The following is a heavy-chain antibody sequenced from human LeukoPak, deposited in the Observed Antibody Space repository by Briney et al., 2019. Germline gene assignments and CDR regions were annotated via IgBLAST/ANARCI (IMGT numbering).Heavy chain of an antibody. Sequence: PGGSLRLSCATSGFTFSTYAMYWVRQAPGKGLEWVAVIWYHGTNSLHADSVKDRFTISRDSSKNTLYLQMNSLRAEDTAVYYCARDLGITMVRGVLGYWGQGTLVTVSS. CDR1: GFTFSTYA. D-gene: IGHD3-10*01. CDR3: ARDLGITMVRGVLGY. CDR2: IWYHGTNS. J-gene: IGHJ4*02. V-gene: IGHV3-33*01.